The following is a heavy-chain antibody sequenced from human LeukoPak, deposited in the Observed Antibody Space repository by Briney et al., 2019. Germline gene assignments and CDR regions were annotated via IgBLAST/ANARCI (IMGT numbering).Heavy chain of an antibody. Sequence: SETLSLTCAVYGGSFSGYYWSWIRQPPGKGLEWIGEINHSGSTNYNPSLKSRVTISVDTSKNQFSLKLSSVTAADTAVYYCATEIVVVPLDAFDIWGQGTMVTVSS. CDR3: ATEIVVVPLDAFDI. V-gene: IGHV4-34*01. D-gene: IGHD3-22*01. CDR1: GGSFSGYY. J-gene: IGHJ3*02. CDR2: INHSGST.